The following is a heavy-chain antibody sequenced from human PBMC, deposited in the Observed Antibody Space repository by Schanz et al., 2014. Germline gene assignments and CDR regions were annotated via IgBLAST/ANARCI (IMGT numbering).Heavy chain of an antibody. V-gene: IGHV3-11*05. J-gene: IGHJ5*01. D-gene: IGHD2-15*01. Sequence: QVQVVQSGGGLVKPGGSLRLSCAASGFVFGDYYMTWIRQAPGKGLEWLSYISDSGTYTNYADSVKGRFTISRDNSKNTLYLQMNSLRAEDTAVYYCAKTPREYCNYDNCPNWFDSWGQGTLXTASS. CDR1: GFVFGDYY. CDR3: AKTPREYCNYDNCPNWFDS. CDR2: ISDSGTYT.